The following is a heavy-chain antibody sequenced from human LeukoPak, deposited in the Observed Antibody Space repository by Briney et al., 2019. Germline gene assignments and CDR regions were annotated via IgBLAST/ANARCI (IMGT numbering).Heavy chain of an antibody. CDR2: MNPNSGNT. D-gene: IGHD5-12*01. CDR1: GYTFTSHD. J-gene: IGHJ6*02. Sequence: AASVKVSCKASGYTFTSHDINWVRQATGQGLEWMGWMNPNSGNTGYAQKFQGRVTMTRNTSISTAYMELSSLRSEDTAVYYCAREVATDYYYYYGMDVWGQGTTVTVSS. V-gene: IGHV1-8*01. CDR3: AREVATDYYYYYGMDV.